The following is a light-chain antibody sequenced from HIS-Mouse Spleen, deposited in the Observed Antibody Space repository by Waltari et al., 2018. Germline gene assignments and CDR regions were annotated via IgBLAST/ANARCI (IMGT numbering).Light chain of an antibody. CDR1: ALPTQY. V-gene: IGLV3-25*03. Sequence: SYELTQPPSVSVSPGQTARITCSGDALPTQYAYWYQQKPGQAPVRVIYKDSERPSGIPDRFSGSSSGTTVTLTISGVQAEDEADYYCQSADSSGTSHVVFGGGTKLTVL. CDR2: KDS. CDR3: QSADSSGTSHVV. J-gene: IGLJ2*01.